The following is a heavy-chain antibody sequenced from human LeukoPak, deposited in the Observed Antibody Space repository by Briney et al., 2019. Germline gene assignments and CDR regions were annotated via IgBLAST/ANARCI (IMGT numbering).Heavy chain of an antibody. CDR1: GGSISSYY. V-gene: IGHV4-59*12. CDR2: IYYSGST. Sequence: SETLSLTCTVSGGSISSYYWSWIRQPPGKGLEWIGYIYYSGSTNYNPSLKSRVTISVDTSKNQFSLKLSSVTAADTAVYYCARGGLLLWFGELRDRGWFDPWGQGTLVTVSS. J-gene: IGHJ5*02. D-gene: IGHD3-10*01. CDR3: ARGGLLLWFGELRDRGWFDP.